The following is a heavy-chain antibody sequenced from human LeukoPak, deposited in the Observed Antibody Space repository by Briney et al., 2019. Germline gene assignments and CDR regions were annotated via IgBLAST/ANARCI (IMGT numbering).Heavy chain of an antibody. CDR2: IKQDGSEK. V-gene: IGHV3-7*01. CDR3: ARDGARYFDWLGDY. D-gene: IGHD3-9*01. J-gene: IGHJ4*02. Sequence: GGSLRLSCAASGFTFSSYWMSWVRQAPGEGLEWVTNIKQDGSEKYYVDSVKGRFTISRDNAKSSLYLQMNSLRAEDTAVYYCARDGARYFDWLGDYWGQGTLVTVSS. CDR1: GFTFSSYW.